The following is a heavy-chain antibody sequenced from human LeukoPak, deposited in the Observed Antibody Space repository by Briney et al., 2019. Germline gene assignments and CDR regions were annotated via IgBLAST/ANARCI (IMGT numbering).Heavy chain of an antibody. J-gene: IGHJ4*02. D-gene: IGHD2-15*01. Sequence: PGGSLRLSCAASGFTFSSYAMSWVRQAPGKGLEWVSAISGSGGSTYYADSVKGRFTISRDNSNNTLYLQMNSLRAEDTAIYYCAKVRSAVVAAATNYWGQGTLVTVSS. CDR1: GFTFSSYA. V-gene: IGHV3-23*01. CDR2: ISGSGGST. CDR3: AKVRSAVVAAATNY.